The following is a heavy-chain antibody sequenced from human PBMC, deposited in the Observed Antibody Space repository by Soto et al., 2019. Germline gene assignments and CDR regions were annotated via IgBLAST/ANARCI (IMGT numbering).Heavy chain of an antibody. CDR2: IYHSGRS. J-gene: IGHJ4*02. V-gene: IGHV4-30-2*01. D-gene: IGHD4-17*01. Sequence: QLQLQESGSGLVKPSQTLSLTCAVSGGSISSGGYSWSWIRQPPGKGLEWIGYIYHSGRSYYNPSLKSRVTISVDRSKNQFSRKLSSVTAADTAVYYCARERAASDYGDYSGDYFDYWGQGTLVTVSS. CDR3: ARERAASDYGDYSGDYFDY. CDR1: GGSISSGGYS.